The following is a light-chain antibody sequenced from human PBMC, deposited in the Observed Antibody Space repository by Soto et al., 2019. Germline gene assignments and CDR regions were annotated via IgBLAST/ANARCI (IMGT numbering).Light chain of an antibody. CDR1: NSNIGADYG. J-gene: IGLJ2*01. Sequence: QSVLTQPPSVTGAPGQRVTISCTGSNSNIGADYGVHWYQQFPETAPKLLIYDNTNRPSGVPDRFSGSKSGTSASLAISGLRSEDEAYYYCTAWDDNLSAVVFGGGTKVTVL. CDR2: DNT. CDR3: TAWDDNLSAVV. V-gene: IGLV1-40*01.